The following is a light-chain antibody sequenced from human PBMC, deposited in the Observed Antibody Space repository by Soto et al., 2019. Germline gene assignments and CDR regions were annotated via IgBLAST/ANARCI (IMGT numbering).Light chain of an antibody. Sequence: QSALTQPASVSGSPGQSITISCTGASSDVGDYNYVSWYQEHPGQVPKLIIFEVTTRPSGVSDRFSGSRSGNTASLTISGLHAEDEADYYCLSHTGSRTLFGGGTKLTVL. CDR2: EVT. V-gene: IGLV2-14*01. J-gene: IGLJ3*02. CDR1: SSDVGDYNY. CDR3: LSHTGSRTL.